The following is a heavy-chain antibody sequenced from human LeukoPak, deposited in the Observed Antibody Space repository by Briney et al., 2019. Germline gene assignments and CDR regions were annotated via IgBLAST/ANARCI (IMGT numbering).Heavy chain of an antibody. J-gene: IGHJ4*02. V-gene: IGHV3-11*01. CDR3: AKGGVLTYYFGSGSFEPPDY. Sequence: GGSLRLSCAASGFTFSDYYMSWIRQAPGKGLEWVSYISSSGSTIYYADSVKGRFTISRDNSKNTLYLQMNSLRAEDTALYYCAKGGVLTYYFGSGSFEPPDYWGQGTLVTVSS. CDR2: ISSSGSTI. D-gene: IGHD3-10*01. CDR1: GFTFSDYY.